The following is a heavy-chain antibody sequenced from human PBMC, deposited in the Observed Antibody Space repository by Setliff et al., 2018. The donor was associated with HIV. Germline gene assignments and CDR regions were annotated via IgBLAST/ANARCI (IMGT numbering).Heavy chain of an antibody. CDR3: ARREHPCRGDCYLVGPFDI. CDR1: GDSFSSYD. D-gene: IGHD2-21*02. Sequence: SVKVSCKASGDSFSSYDISWVRQAPGQGPEWMGRIIPLFVTPNYAQKFQDRVTITADESTSTAYMELSSLRSEDTAVYYCARREHPCRGDCYLVGPFDIWGQGTVVTVSS. CDR2: IIPLFVTP. V-gene: IGHV1-69*13. J-gene: IGHJ3*02.